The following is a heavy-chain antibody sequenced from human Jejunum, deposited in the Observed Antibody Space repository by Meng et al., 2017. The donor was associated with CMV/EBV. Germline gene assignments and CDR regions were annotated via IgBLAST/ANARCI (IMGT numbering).Heavy chain of an antibody. J-gene: IGHJ3*02. Sequence: SDSSISLCYWHWIRQPPGRGLEWIGFISYSGNTAFNPSVKSRVTISMDISKNQLSLNLSSVTAADTAVYYCARDPYSGSTDAFDIWGQGTKVTVSS. CDR3: ARDPYSGSTDAFDI. CDR2: ISYSGNT. D-gene: IGHD3-10*01. V-gene: IGHV4-59*01. CDR1: DSSISLCY.